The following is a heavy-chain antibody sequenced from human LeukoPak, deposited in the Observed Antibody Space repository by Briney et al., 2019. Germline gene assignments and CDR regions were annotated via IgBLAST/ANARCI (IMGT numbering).Heavy chain of an antibody. V-gene: IGHV4-59*01. J-gene: IGHJ3*02. CDR3: ARDVRSYYGSGSYVAFDI. CDR2: IYNSGST. Sequence: PSETLSLTCTVSGGSIRSYYWSWIRQPPGKGLEWIGYIYNSGSTDYNPSLKSRVTISVDTSKNQFSLNLNSVTAADTAVYYCARDVRSYYGSGSYVAFDIWGQGTMVTVSS. CDR1: GGSIRSYY. D-gene: IGHD3-10*01.